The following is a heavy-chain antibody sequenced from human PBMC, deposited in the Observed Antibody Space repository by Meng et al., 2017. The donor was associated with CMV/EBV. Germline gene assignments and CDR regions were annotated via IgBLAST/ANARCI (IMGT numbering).Heavy chain of an antibody. J-gene: IGHJ6*02. CDR1: GFTFSSYW. CDR2: IKQDGSEK. D-gene: IGHD2-2*02. Sequence: GESLKISYAASGFTFSSYWMSWVRQAPGKGLEWVANIKQDGSEKYYVDSVKGRFTISRDNAKNSLYLQMNSLRAEDTAVYYCAREDCSSTSCYTGYYGMDVWGQGTTVTVSS. CDR3: AREDCSSTSCYTGYYGMDV. V-gene: IGHV3-7*01.